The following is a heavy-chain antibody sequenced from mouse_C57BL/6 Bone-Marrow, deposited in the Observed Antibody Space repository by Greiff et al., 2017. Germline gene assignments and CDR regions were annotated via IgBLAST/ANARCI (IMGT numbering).Heavy chain of an antibody. CDR1: GYTFTSYW. D-gene: IGHD1-1*01. CDR3: ARAAITTVVTLDD. CDR2: INPSNGGT. J-gene: IGHJ2*01. Sequence: QVQLKQSGTELVKPGASVKLSCKASGYTFTSYWMHWVKQRPGQGLEWIGNINPSNGGTNYNEKFKSKATLTVDKSSSSSYMQLSSLTSEDSEVYYSARAAITTVVTLDDWGQGTTLTVSS. V-gene: IGHV1-53*01.